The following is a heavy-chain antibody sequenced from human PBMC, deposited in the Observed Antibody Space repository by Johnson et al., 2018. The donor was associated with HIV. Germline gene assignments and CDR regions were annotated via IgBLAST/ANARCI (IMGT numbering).Heavy chain of an antibody. CDR2: IYSGGIT. J-gene: IGHJ3*02. V-gene: IGHV3-53*01. D-gene: IGHD1-1*01. CDR1: GFTVSSNY. CDR3: ATERQAALDI. Sequence: VQLVESGGGLIQPGGSLRLSCAASGFTVSSNYMSWVRQAPGKGLEWVSLIYSGGITYYADSVKGRFTISRDNSKNTLYLQMNSLIAEDTAVYYCATERQAALDIWGQGTMVSVSS.